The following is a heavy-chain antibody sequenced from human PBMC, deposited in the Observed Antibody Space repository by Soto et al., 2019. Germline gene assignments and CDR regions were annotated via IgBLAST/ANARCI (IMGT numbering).Heavy chain of an antibody. Sequence: QVTLKESGPVLVKPTETLTLRCTVSGLSITDSEMGVSWIRQPPGPPLEWLAPIDSSGEKSYRTFLKSRLAISKDTSTSQIVLTMTNMYPADTATYYCARRHLAVAVSPWFDPWGQGIPVTVSS. D-gene: IGHD2-15*01. CDR3: ARRHLAVAVSPWFDP. J-gene: IGHJ5*02. CDR1: GLSITDSEMG. CDR2: IDSSGEK. V-gene: IGHV2-26*01.